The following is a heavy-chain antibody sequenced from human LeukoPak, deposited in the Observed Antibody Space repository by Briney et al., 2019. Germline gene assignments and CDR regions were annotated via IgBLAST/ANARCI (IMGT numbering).Heavy chain of an antibody. J-gene: IGHJ4*02. CDR1: GFSFSSNG. CDR2: ITGSGEST. Sequence: GGSLRLSCAASGFSFSSNGMSWVRQGPGRGLQWVSAITGSGESTLYADSVKGRFTISRDNSKNTLYLQMNSLRAEDTAVYYCAHISSSWPDYWGQGTLVTVSS. D-gene: IGHD6-13*01. CDR3: AHISSSWPDY. V-gene: IGHV3-23*01.